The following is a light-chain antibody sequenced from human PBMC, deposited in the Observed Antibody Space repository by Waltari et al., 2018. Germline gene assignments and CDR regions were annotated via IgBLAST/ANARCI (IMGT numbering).Light chain of an antibody. J-gene: IGKJ1*01. CDR3: QQYDNSPPWT. CDR1: QSFSSGY. V-gene: IGKV3-20*01. CDR2: GAS. Sequence: EIVLTQSPGTLSLSPGERATLSCRASQSFSSGYIAWYQQKPGQAPRLLIYGASSRATGIPDRFSGSGSGTDFTLTISRLEPEDLAVYYCQQYDNSPPWTFGQGTKVEIK.